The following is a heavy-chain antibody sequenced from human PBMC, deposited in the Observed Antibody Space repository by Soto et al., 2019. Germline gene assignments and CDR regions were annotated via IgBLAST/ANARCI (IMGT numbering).Heavy chain of an antibody. D-gene: IGHD3-10*01. V-gene: IGHV4-59*01. CDR3: ARGYGSGRYPYLQVDY. CDR2: IYSSGST. Sequence: PSETLSLTCSVSGGAIRSYYWSWIRQPPGKGLEWIGYIYSSGSTNYNPSLQSRVTISLDTSENQFSLNLSSVTAADTAVYYCARGYGSGRYPYLQVDYWGQGTLVTVSS. CDR1: GGAIRSYY. J-gene: IGHJ4*02.